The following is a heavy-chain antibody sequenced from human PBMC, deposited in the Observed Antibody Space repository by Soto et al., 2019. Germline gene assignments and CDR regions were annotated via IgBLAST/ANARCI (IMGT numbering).Heavy chain of an antibody. Sequence: GASVKVSCTASGYTFTSYGISWVRQAPGQGLEWMGWISAYNGNTNYAQKLQGRVTMTTDTSTSTAYMELRSLRSDDTAVYYCARAGYCSSTSCYGGAFDIWGQGTMVTVSS. CDR2: ISAYNGNT. J-gene: IGHJ3*02. V-gene: IGHV1-18*01. CDR1: GYTFTSYG. D-gene: IGHD2-2*03. CDR3: ARAGYCSSTSCYGGAFDI.